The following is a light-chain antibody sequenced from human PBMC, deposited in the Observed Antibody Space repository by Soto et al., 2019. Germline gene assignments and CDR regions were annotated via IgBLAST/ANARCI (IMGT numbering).Light chain of an antibody. CDR2: EVS. CDR1: SSDVGAYKY. J-gene: IGLJ1*01. CDR3: SSYTSSSTKYA. V-gene: IGLV2-14*01. Sequence: QSVLTQPASVSGSPGQSITISCTGTSSDVGAYKYVSWYQQHPGKAPKLMIYEVSNRPSGVSNRFSGSKSGNTASLTISGLQAEDEADYYCSSYTSSSTKYAFGTGTKVTVL.